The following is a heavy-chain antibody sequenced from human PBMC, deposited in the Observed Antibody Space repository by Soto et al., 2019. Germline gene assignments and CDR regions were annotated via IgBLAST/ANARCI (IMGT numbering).Heavy chain of an antibody. V-gene: IGHV3-23*01. J-gene: IGHJ4*02. CDR3: AETPYYYDSSGFTHFDY. D-gene: IGHD3-22*01. Sequence: GGSLRLSCEASGFTFSNYAMSWVRQAPGKGLEWVSAISSSGGSTFYTDSVKGRFTISRDNSKNTLYLQMNSLRAEDTAVYYCAETPYYYDSSGFTHFDYWGQGTLVTVSS. CDR1: GFTFSNYA. CDR2: ISSSGGST.